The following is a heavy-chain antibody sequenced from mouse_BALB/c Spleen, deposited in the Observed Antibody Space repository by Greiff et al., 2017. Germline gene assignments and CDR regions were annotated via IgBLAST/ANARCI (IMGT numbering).Heavy chain of an antibody. D-gene: IGHD2-3*01. CDR3: ARLGLLHYAMDY. Sequence: EVQLVESGGGLVQPGGSRKLSCAASGFTFSSFGMHWVRQAPEKGLEWVAYISSGSSTIYYADTVKGRFTISRDNPKNTLFLQMTSLRSEDTAMYYCARLGLLHYAMDYWGQGTSVTVYS. J-gene: IGHJ4*01. V-gene: IGHV5-17*02. CDR2: ISSGSSTI. CDR1: GFTFSSFG.